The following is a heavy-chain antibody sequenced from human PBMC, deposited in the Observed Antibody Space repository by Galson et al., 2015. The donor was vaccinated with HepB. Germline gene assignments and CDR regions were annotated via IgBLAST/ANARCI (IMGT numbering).Heavy chain of an antibody. CDR1: GFTFSSYA. Sequence: SLRLSCAASGFTFSSYAMSWVRQAPGKGLEWVSAFSGISGGTYYADSVTGRFTISRDNSKNTLYLQMNSLRAEDTAVYYCAKDVTSSSVWYFDLWGRGTLVTVSS. CDR2: FSGISGGT. J-gene: IGHJ2*01. V-gene: IGHV3-23*01. CDR3: AKDVTSSSVWYFDL. D-gene: IGHD6-6*01.